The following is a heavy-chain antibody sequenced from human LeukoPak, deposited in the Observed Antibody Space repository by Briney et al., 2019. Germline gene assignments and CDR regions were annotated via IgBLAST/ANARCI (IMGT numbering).Heavy chain of an antibody. CDR2: ISYDGSNK. Sequence: GGSLRLSCAASGFTVSSNYMSWVRQAPGKGLEWVAVISYDGSNKYYADSVKGRFTISRDNSKNTLYLQMNSLRAEDTAVYYCAKDRRGGGKTPTDYWGQGTLVTVSS. CDR3: AKDRRGGGKTPTDY. D-gene: IGHD4-23*01. CDR1: GFTVSSNY. J-gene: IGHJ4*02. V-gene: IGHV3-30*18.